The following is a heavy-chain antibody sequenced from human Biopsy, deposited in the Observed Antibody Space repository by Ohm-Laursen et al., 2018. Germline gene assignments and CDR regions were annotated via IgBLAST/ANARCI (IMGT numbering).Heavy chain of an antibody. D-gene: IGHD6-19*01. J-gene: IGHJ6*02. Sequence: SETLSLTCTVSGGSISSDYWSWIRQTPGKGLEWIGYIYYSGSTNYNPSLKSRVTISVDTSKNQFSLRLNSVTAADTAVYYCARATNNTGWPYYYFYGMDVWGQGTTVTVSS. CDR1: GGSISSDY. CDR2: IYYSGST. CDR3: ARATNNTGWPYYYFYGMDV. V-gene: IGHV4-59*01.